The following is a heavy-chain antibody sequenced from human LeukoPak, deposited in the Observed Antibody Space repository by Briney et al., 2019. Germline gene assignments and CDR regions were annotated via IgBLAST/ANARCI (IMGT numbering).Heavy chain of an antibody. CDR2: LNPDTGKT. CDR1: GYTFTRYD. Sequence: ASVKVSCKASGYTFTRYDVKWVRQAPGQGLEYMGWLNPDTGKTGYVQKFQGRVTMTSNNSIVTAFMELSGLRSDDTAVYYCARGLSTVLLHTLTGISDHPDLDFWGQGTLVTVSS. V-gene: IGHV1-8*01. J-gene: IGHJ4*02. D-gene: IGHD3-9*01. CDR3: ARGLSTVLLHTLTGISDHPDLDF.